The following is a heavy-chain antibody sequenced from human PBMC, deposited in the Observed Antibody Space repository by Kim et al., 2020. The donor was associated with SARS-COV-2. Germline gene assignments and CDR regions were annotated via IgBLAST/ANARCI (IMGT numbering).Heavy chain of an antibody. J-gene: IGHJ6*02. Sequence: GRFTISRDNAKNSLYLKMNSLRAEDTAVYYCARDQHFWSGYYTDYYGMDVWGQGTTVTVSS. D-gene: IGHD3-3*02. V-gene: IGHV3-11*06. CDR3: ARDQHFWSGYYTDYYGMDV.